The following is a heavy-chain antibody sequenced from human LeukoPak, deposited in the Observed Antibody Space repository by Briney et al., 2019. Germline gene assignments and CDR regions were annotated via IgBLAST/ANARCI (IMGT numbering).Heavy chain of an antibody. CDR1: GFTFSSYA. CDR2: ISSSSSYI. Sequence: KPGGSLRLSCAASGFTFSSYAMSWVRQAPGKGLEWVSSISSSSSYIYYADSVKGRFTISRDNAKNSLYLQMNSLRAEDTAVYYCARVLQWELPRDDAFDIWGQGTMVTVSS. D-gene: IGHD1-26*01. CDR3: ARVLQWELPRDDAFDI. V-gene: IGHV3-21*01. J-gene: IGHJ3*02.